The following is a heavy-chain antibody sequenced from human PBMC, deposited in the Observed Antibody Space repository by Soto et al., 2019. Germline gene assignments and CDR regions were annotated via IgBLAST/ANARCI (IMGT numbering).Heavy chain of an antibody. CDR2: TYYRSKWYN. Sequence: SQTLSLTCGISGDSVSSNSAAWNWLRQSPSRGLEWLGRTYYRSKWYNDYAVSVESRITINPDTSKNHFSLQLNFVNPEDTAVYFCARGEQYSGRIFDYWGQGTLVTVSS. CDR1: GDSVSSNSAA. V-gene: IGHV6-1*01. D-gene: IGHD1-26*01. J-gene: IGHJ4*02. CDR3: ARGEQYSGRIFDY.